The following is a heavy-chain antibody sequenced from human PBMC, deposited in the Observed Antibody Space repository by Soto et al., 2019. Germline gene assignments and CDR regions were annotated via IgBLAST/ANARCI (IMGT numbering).Heavy chain of an antibody. V-gene: IGHV3-30-3*01. CDR2: ISYDGSNK. CDR3: ASPLSPDGYNAIDY. D-gene: IGHD5-12*01. Sequence: GGSLRLSCAASGFTFSSYAMHWVRQAPGKGLEWVAVISYDGSNKYYADSVKGRFTISRDNSKNTLYLQMNSLRAEDTAVYYCASPLSPDGYNAIDYWGQGTLVTVSS. CDR1: GFTFSSYA. J-gene: IGHJ4*02.